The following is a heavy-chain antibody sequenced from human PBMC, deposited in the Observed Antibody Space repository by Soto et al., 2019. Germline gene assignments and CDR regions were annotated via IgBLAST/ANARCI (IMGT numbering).Heavy chain of an antibody. V-gene: IGHV4-34*01. Sequence: PSETLSLTCAVYGGSFSGYYWSWIRQPPGKVLEWIGEINHSGSTNYNPSLKSRVTISVDTSKNQFSLKLSSVTAADTAVYYCARTDYDSSGHFDYWGQGTLVTVSS. CDR1: GGSFSGYY. CDR2: INHSGST. J-gene: IGHJ4*02. D-gene: IGHD3-22*01. CDR3: ARTDYDSSGHFDY.